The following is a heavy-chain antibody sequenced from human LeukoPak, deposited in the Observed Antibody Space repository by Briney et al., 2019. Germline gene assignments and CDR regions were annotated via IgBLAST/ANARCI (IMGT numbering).Heavy chain of an antibody. D-gene: IGHD6-13*01. V-gene: IGHV4-39*07. CDR3: ARVGAAAGINY. J-gene: IGHJ4*02. CDR1: GGSISSSSYY. CDR2: IYHSGST. Sequence: PSETLSLTCTVSGGSISSSSYYWGWIRQPPGKGLEWIGSIYHSGSTYYNPSLKSRVTISVDTSKNQFSLKLSSVTAADTAVYYCARVGAAAGINYWGQGTLVTVSS.